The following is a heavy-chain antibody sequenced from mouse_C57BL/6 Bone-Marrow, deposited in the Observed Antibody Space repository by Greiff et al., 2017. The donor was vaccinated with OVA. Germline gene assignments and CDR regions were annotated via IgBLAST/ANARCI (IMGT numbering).Heavy chain of an antibody. V-gene: IGHV7-1*01. J-gene: IGHJ3*01. Sequence: EVKVVESGGGLVQSGRSLRLSCATSGFTFSDFYMEWVRQAPGKGLEWIAASRNKANDYTTEYSASVKGRFIVSRDTSQSILYLQMNALRAEDTAIYYCARDAEDWFAYWGQGTLVTVSA. CDR1: GFTFSDFY. CDR2: SRNKANDYTT. CDR3: ARDAEDWFAY.